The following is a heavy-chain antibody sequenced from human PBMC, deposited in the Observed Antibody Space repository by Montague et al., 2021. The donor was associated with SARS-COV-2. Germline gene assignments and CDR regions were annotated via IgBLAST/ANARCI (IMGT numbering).Heavy chain of an antibody. V-gene: IGHV6-1*01. D-gene: IGHD2-15*01. CDR3: ARTTTRMLYPENAFDI. CDR1: GDSVSGNTAT. CDR2: TYYRSKWYH. Sequence: CAISGDSVSGNTATWNWIRQSPSRGLEWLGRTYYRSKWYHDYAISLNSRITINPDTSKNQFSLQLSSVAPEDTAVFYCARTTTRMLYPENAFDIWGQGTMVTVSS. J-gene: IGHJ3*02.